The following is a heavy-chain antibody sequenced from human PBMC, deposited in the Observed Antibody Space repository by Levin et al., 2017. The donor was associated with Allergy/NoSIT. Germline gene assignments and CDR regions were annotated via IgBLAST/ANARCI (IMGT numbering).Heavy chain of an antibody. V-gene: IGHV1-69*01. CDR3: ARHSGTYGTPLEH. D-gene: IGHD3-16*01. CDR1: GGTFSNYA. J-gene: IGHJ4*02. Sequence: SFKVSCKSSGGTFSNYAISWVRQAPGQGFEWMVFPFPLFFSPPSSPPFPCRVAVTADESTSTAYMTLTSLRSEDTAIYYCARHSGTYGTPLEHWGQGTLVTVSS. CDR2: PFPLFFSP.